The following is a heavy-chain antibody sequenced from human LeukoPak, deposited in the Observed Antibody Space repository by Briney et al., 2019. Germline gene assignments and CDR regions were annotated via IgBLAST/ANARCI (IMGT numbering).Heavy chain of an antibody. J-gene: IGHJ4*02. Sequence: GGSLRLSCAASGFTFSSYTMSWVRQAPGKGLEWVSGISGSGGSTSYADSVKGRFTISRDNSKNALYMQMNSLRAEDTAVYYCAKGDSSGYYYSRLDYWGQGTLVTVSS. CDR2: ISGSGGST. CDR1: GFTFSSYT. CDR3: AKGDSSGYYYSRLDY. V-gene: IGHV3-23*01. D-gene: IGHD3-22*01.